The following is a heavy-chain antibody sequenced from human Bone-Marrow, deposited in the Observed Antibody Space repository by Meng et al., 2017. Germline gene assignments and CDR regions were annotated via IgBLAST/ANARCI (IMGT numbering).Heavy chain of an antibody. J-gene: IGHJ4*02. CDR2: IYTSGST. Sequence: LRLSCTVSGGSISSGSYYWSWIRQPAGKGLEWIGRIYTSGSTNYNPSLKSRVTISVDTSKNQFSLKLSSVTAADTAVYYCARPRSYYDSSGYYYYYWGQGTLVTVSS. CDR3: ARPRSYYDSSGYYYYY. V-gene: IGHV4-61*02. D-gene: IGHD3-22*01. CDR1: GGSISSGSYY.